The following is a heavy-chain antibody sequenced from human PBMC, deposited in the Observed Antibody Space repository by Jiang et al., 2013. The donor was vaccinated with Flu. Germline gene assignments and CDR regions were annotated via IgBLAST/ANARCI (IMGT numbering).Heavy chain of an antibody. CDR3: ASGYSGYVAYLLDY. CDR1: GFTFSDYY. CDR2: ISPTGSPI. Sequence: GGSRRDSPRAASGFTFSDYYMNWIRQAPGKGLEWVSFISPTGSPIYYTDSVKGRFTISRDNAKNSLYLQMNSLRAEDTAVYYCASGYSGYVAYLLDYWGQGTLVTVSS. J-gene: IGHJ4*02. D-gene: IGHD5-12*01. V-gene: IGHV3-11*01.